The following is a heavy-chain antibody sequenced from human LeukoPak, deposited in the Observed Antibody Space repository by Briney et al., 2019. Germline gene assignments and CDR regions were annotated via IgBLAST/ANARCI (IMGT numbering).Heavy chain of an antibody. CDR3: AREGTGYSGSHQYFQH. CDR2: INPNSGGT. Sequence: ASVKVSCKASGYTFTGYYMHWVRQAPGQGLEWMGWINPNSGGTNYAQKFQGRVTMTRDTSISTAYMELSRLRSDDTAVYYCAREGTGYSGSHQYFQHWGQGTLVTVSS. CDR1: GYTFTGYY. J-gene: IGHJ1*01. V-gene: IGHV1-2*02. D-gene: IGHD1-26*01.